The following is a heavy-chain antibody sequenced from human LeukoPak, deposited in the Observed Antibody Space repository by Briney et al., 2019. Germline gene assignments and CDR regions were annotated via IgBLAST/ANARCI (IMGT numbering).Heavy chain of an antibody. CDR1: GFTFSHSA. CDR3: AKIVGTYSSSWDFDY. CDR2: ISGSGSDT. J-gene: IGHJ4*02. V-gene: IGHV3-23*01. D-gene: IGHD6-13*01. Sequence: GGSLRLSRAASGFTFSHSAMSWVRQAPGKGLEWISTISGSGSDTNYADSVRGRLIISRDNSKNTLFLQMNSLRVEDTAVYYCAKIVGTYSSSWDFDYWGQGTLVTVSS.